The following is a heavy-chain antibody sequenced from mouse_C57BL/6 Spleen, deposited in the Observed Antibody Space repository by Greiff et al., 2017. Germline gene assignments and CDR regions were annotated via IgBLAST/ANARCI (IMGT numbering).Heavy chain of an antibody. CDR2: IHPNSGST. D-gene: IGHD2-3*01. V-gene: IGHV1-64*01. CDR1: GYTFTSYW. Sequence: QVQLQQPGAELVKPGASVKLSCKASGYTFTSYWMHWVKQRPGQGLEWIGMIHPNSGSTNYNEKFKSKATLTVDKSSSTAYMQLSSLTSEDSAVYYCARVTPRDYAMDYWGQGTSVTVSS. CDR3: ARVTPRDYAMDY. J-gene: IGHJ4*01.